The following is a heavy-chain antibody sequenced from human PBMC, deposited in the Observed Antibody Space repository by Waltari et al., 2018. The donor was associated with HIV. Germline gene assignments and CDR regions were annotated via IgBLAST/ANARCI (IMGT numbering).Heavy chain of an antibody. J-gene: IGHJ4*02. D-gene: IGHD4-17*01. CDR3: APRDYGDYQFDY. Sequence: QLQLQESGPGLVKPSETLSLTCTVSGGSIISNVYYWGWIRQPPGTGLEWIGSVYYSGSTYYNPSLKSRVTISVDTSKNQFYLRLRSVTAADTAVYYCAPRDYGDYQFDYWGRGTLVTVSS. CDR2: VYYSGST. CDR1: GGSIISNVYY. V-gene: IGHV4-39*01.